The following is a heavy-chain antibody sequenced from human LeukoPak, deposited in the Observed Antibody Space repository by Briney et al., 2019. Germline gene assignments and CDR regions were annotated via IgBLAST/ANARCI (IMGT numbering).Heavy chain of an antibody. CDR1: GGSISSYY. J-gene: IGHJ4*02. D-gene: IGHD5-18*01. Sequence: SETLSLTCTVSGGSISSYYWSWIRQPPGKGLEWIGYIYYSGSTNYNPSLKSRVTISVDTSKNQFSLKLSSVTAADTAVYYCARHGYSALGYWGQGTLVTVSS. CDR3: ARHGYSALGY. CDR2: IYYSGST. V-gene: IGHV4-59*08.